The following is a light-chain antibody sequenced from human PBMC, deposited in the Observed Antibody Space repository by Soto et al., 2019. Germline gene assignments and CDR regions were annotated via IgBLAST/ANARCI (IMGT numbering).Light chain of an antibody. V-gene: IGKV1-5*03. J-gene: IGKJ5*01. CDR1: QSISSW. CDR2: KAS. Sequence: DIQMTQSPSTLSASVGDRVTITCRASQSISSWLAWYQQKPGKAPNLLIYKASTLESGVPSRCSGSGSGTEFTLTISSLQPDDFATYYCQQYNSYSSITFGQGTRLEIK. CDR3: QQYNSYSSIT.